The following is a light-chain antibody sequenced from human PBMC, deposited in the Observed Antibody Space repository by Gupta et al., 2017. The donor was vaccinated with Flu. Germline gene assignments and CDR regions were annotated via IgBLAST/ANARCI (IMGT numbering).Light chain of an antibody. V-gene: IGLV3-21*02. CDR1: GRNG. J-gene: IGLJ2*01. Sequence: GRNGVHWYHHRPGQAPLLVVYDDKLRISGVTERISGSIYVHTASLTISRVEDGAAADYYCQMGERSADHGVFGGVTKLTVL. CDR2: DDK. CDR3: QMGERSADHGV.